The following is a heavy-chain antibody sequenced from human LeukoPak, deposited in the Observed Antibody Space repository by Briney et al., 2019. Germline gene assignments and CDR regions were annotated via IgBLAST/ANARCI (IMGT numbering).Heavy chain of an antibody. J-gene: IGHJ6*02. CDR2: ISGRGDIT. D-gene: IGHD6-19*01. CDR3: AKGAVAADRYWSAMDV. V-gene: IGHV3-23*01. CDR1: GFTFSSYA. Sequence: GGSLRLSCAASGFTFSSYAMGWVRQAPGKGLEWVSTISGRGDITYYADTVKGRFTVSRDSSKSTLYLEMNSLRVEDTAVYYCAKGAVAADRYWSAMDVRGQGTTVTVSS.